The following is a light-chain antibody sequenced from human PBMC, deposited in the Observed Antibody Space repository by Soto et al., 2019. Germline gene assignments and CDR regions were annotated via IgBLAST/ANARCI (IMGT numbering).Light chain of an antibody. CDR2: DVS. J-gene: IGKJ2*01. CDR1: QHIRNY. V-gene: IGKV1-33*01. CDR3: HHYGNLPYS. Sequence: DIQMTQTPSSLSASVGDRVTITCQANQHIRNYLNWYQQKPGKAPRLLIYDVSKLQTVVPSRFSGSGSGPDFTLTVSSLLPEDIATYYRHHYGNLPYSCVPGTKLEI.